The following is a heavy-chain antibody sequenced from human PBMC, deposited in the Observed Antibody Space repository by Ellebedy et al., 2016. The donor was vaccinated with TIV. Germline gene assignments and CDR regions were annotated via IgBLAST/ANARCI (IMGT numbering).Heavy chain of an antibody. CDR1: GYRFTNYW. V-gene: IGHV5-51*01. Sequence: KVSCKGSGYRFTNYWIGWVRQMPGKGLEWMGIIYPAYFDTRYSPSFQGQVTISADKTISTAYLQWSSLKASDTAMYYCARLPYPYDDILTGYADYWGRGTLVTVSS. CDR3: ARLPYPYDDILTGYADY. CDR2: IYPAYFDT. J-gene: IGHJ4*02. D-gene: IGHD3-9*01.